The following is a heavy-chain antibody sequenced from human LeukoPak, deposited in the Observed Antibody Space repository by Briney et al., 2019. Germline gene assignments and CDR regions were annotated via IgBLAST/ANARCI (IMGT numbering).Heavy chain of an antibody. V-gene: IGHV4-59*01. J-gene: IGHJ4*02. Sequence: SETLSLTCAVSGGSFSGYYWTWIRQPPGTGLEWIGYIYYSGITNYNPSLKSRVTISVDTSKNQFSLKLSSVTAADTAVYYCARLVTAAADYWGQGTLVTVSS. CDR2: IYYSGIT. CDR3: ARLVTAAADY. D-gene: IGHD6-13*01. CDR1: GGSFSGYY.